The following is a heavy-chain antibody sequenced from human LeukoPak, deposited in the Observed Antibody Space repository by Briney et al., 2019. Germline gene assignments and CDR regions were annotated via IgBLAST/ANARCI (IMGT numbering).Heavy chain of an antibody. CDR3: ARGYDFWSGYYAAEHFDY. Sequence: SETLSLTCTVSGGSISSYYWSWIRQPPGKGLEWIGCIYYSGSTNYNPSLKSRVTISVDTSKNQFSLKLSSVTAADTAVYYCARGYDFWSGYYAAEHFDYWGQGTLVTVSS. CDR1: GGSISSYY. J-gene: IGHJ4*02. CDR2: IYYSGST. V-gene: IGHV4-59*01. D-gene: IGHD3-3*01.